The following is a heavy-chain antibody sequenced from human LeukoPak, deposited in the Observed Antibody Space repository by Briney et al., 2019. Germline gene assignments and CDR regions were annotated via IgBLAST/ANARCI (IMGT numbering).Heavy chain of an antibody. CDR2: ISDSSGGRT. D-gene: IGHD2-21*02. CDR1: GFTFSSYG. V-gene: IGHV3-23*01. Sequence: GGSLRLSCAASGFTFSSYGLSWVRQAPGQGLEWASSISDSSGGRTPYADSVKGRFTISRDNSRNTLYLQMNSLRVEDTAIYYCAKDPRLCGGDCFTTIDFWGQGTMVTVSP. J-gene: IGHJ3*01. CDR3: AKDPRLCGGDCFTTIDF.